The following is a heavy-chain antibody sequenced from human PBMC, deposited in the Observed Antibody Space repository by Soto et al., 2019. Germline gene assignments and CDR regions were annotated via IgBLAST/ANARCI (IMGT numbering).Heavy chain of an antibody. D-gene: IGHD3-9*01. V-gene: IGHV3-21*01. J-gene: IGHJ6*02. CDR2: SSSISYYI. Sequence: EVQLVESGGGLVKPGGSLRLSCAASGFTFSSYSMNWVRQAPGKGLEWGSSSSSISYYIYYADSVKGRFTISRDNAKNSLYLQMNRLRAEDTAVYYCARDRNYDTLTGYYAHYYYGMDVWGQGTTVTVSS. CDR3: ARDRNYDTLTGYYAHYYYGMDV. CDR1: GFTFSSYS.